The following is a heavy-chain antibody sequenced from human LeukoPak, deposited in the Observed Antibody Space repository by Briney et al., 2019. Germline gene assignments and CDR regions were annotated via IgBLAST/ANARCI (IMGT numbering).Heavy chain of an antibody. Sequence: GGSLRLSCTASGFTFNNYAMTWVRQAPGKGLEWVSSISGSGGSTYYADSVKGRFTISRDNSKNTLYLQMNSLRAEDTAVYYCAREFYNAGVDYWGQGTLVTVSS. V-gene: IGHV3-23*01. J-gene: IGHJ4*02. CDR1: GFTFNNYA. D-gene: IGHD1-1*01. CDR2: ISGSGGST. CDR3: AREFYNAGVDY.